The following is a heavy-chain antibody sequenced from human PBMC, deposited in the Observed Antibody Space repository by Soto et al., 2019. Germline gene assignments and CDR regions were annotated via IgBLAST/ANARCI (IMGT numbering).Heavy chain of an antibody. CDR2: INGGGSTT. CDR1: GFTFSSYA. J-gene: IGHJ4*02. D-gene: IGHD6-6*01. V-gene: IGHV3-23*01. Sequence: EVQLLESGGGLVQPGGSLRLSCAASGFTFSSYAMNWVRQAPGKGLEWVSLINGGGSTTYSADSVRGRFTISRDNSKNTLYLQMHSLRAEDTAVYYCAKDLSIAARPVFAYWGQGTLVTVSS. CDR3: AKDLSIAARPVFAY.